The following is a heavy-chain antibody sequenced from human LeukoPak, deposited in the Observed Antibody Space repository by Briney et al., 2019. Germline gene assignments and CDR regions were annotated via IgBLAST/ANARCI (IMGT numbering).Heavy chain of an antibody. V-gene: IGHV4-59*12. CDR3: ARGDPGYCSSTSCYPNWFDP. Sequence: PSETLSLTCTVSGGSISSYYWSWIRQPPGKGLEWIGYIYHSGSTYYNPSLKSRVTISVDRSKNQFSLKLSSVTAADTAVYYCARGDPGYCSSTSCYPNWFDPWGQGTLVTVSS. J-gene: IGHJ5*02. CDR1: GGSISSYY. D-gene: IGHD2-2*01. CDR2: IYHSGST.